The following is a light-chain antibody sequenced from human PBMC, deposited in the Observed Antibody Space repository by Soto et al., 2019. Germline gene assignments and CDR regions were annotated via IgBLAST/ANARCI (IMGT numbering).Light chain of an antibody. J-gene: IGKJ1*01. CDR1: QSISSW. CDR2: AAS. CDR3: QQYGSSPWT. Sequence: DIQMTEFPSTLSASVGDRVTITCRASQSISSWLAWYQQKPGKAPKLLIYAASTLQSGVPSRFSGSGSGTDFTLTISRLEPEDFAVYYCQQYGSSPWTFGQGTKVDIK. V-gene: IGKV1-5*01.